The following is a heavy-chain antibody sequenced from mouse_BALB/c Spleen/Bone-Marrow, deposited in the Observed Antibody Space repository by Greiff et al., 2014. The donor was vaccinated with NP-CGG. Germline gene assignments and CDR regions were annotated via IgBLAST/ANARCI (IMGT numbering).Heavy chain of an antibody. J-gene: IGHJ3*01. Sequence: QVQLQQSGAELVEPGASVKLSCKSSGYTFTSYYMYWVKQRPGQGLEWIGGINPSNGGTNFNEKFKSKATLTVDKSSSTAYMQLSSLTSEDSAVYYCTREGTFFAYWGQGTLVTVSA. D-gene: IGHD3-3*01. CDR3: TREGTFFAY. CDR2: INPSNGGT. V-gene: IGHV1S81*02. CDR1: GYTFTSYY.